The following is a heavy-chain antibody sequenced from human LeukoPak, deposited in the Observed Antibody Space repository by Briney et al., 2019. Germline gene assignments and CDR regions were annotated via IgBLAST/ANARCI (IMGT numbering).Heavy chain of an antibody. J-gene: IGHJ4*02. CDR3: ARGGNYVSGSLDY. CDR1: GFIFSSFW. V-gene: IGHV3-74*01. CDR2: INSDGSDT. Sequence: GGSLRLSCAASGFIFSSFWIHWVRQGPGKGLVWVSRINSDGSDTDYADSVKGRFTISRDNAKHTVYLQMNSLRAEHTAAYYCARGGNYVSGSLDYWGQGTLVTVSS. D-gene: IGHD3-16*01.